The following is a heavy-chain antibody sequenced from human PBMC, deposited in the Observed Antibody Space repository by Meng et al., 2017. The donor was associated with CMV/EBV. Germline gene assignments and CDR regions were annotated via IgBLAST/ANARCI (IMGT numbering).Heavy chain of an antibody. CDR3: ARGIYCSSTSFYSDYFDY. D-gene: IGHD2-2*01. CDR2: IYYSGST. V-gene: IGHV4-59*01. Sequence: PETLSLTCTVSGGSISSYYWSWIRQPPGKGLEWIGYIYYSGSTNYNPSLKSRVTISVDTSKNQFSLKMSSVTAADTTVYYCARGIYCSSTSFYSDYFDYWGQGTLVTVSS. J-gene: IGHJ4*02. CDR1: GGSISSYY.